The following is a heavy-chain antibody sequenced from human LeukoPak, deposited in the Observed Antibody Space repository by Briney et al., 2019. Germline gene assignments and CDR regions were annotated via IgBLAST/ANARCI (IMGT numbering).Heavy chain of an antibody. D-gene: IGHD1-7*01. CDR1: GGSISPYY. J-gene: IGHJ6*03. V-gene: IGHV4-4*07. CDR2: IYTSGST. CDR3: ARGTTDYYYYMDV. Sequence: TSETLSLTCTVSGGSISPYYWSWIRQPAGKGLEWIGRIYTSGSTNYNPSLKSRVTMSVDTSKNQFSLKLSSVTAADTAVYYCARGTTDYYYYMDVWGKGTTVTVSS.